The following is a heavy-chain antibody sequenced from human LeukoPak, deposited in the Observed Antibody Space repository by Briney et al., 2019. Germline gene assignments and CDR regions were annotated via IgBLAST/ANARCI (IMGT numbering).Heavy chain of an antibody. Sequence: ASVKVSCKASGYTFTDHNIHWVRQAPGQGLEWMGWLDPNTGATRSAQKFQDRVSLTRDTSISTGYMDLSSLTSDDTAVYYCAIKTYAGSFYVFWGQGTLVTASS. D-gene: IGHD1-26*01. CDR2: LDPNTGAT. CDR1: GYTFTDHN. J-gene: IGHJ4*02. V-gene: IGHV1-2*02. CDR3: AIKTYAGSFYVF.